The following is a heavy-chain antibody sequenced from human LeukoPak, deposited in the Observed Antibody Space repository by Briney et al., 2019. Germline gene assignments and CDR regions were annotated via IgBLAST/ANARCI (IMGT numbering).Heavy chain of an antibody. D-gene: IGHD3-10*01. Sequence: ASVKVSCKASRYTFTGYYMHWVRQAPGQGLEWMGWINPNSGGTNYAQKFQGWVTMTRDTSISTAYMELSRLRSDDTAVYYCAREGHGSGSYYAGHGMDVWGQGTTVTVSS. CDR2: INPNSGGT. V-gene: IGHV1-2*04. J-gene: IGHJ6*02. CDR1: RYTFTGYY. CDR3: AREGHGSGSYYAGHGMDV.